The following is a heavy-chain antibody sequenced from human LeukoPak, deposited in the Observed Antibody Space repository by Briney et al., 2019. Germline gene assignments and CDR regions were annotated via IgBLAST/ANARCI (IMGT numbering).Heavy chain of an antibody. D-gene: IGHD3-9*01. V-gene: IGHV3-7*01. CDR1: GFTVRSNY. J-gene: IGHJ6*02. Sequence: GGSLRLSCAASGFTVRSNYMSWVRQAPGKGLEWVANIKQDGSEKYYVDSVKGRFTISRDNAKNSLYLQMNSLRAEDTAVYYCARAVRYFDWTHYYYGMDVWGQGTTVTVSS. CDR3: ARAVRYFDWTHYYYGMDV. CDR2: IKQDGSEK.